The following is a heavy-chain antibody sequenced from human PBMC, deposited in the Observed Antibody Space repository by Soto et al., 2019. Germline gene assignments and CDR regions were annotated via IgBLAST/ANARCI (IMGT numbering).Heavy chain of an antibody. CDR2: ISGSGGST. CDR3: AKDRYFDWLSPYDY. V-gene: IGHV3-23*01. J-gene: IGHJ4*02. D-gene: IGHD3-9*01. Sequence: EVQLLESGGGLVQPGGSLRLSCAASGFTFSSYAMSWVRQAPGKGLEWVSAISGSGGSTYYADSVKGRFTISRDNSKNTLDLQMNSLRAEDTAVDYCAKDRYFDWLSPYDYWGQGTLGTVSS. CDR1: GFTFSSYA.